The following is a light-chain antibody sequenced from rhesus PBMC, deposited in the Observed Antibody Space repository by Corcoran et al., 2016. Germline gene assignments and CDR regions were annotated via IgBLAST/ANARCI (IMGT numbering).Light chain of an antibody. Sequence: DIQMTQSPSSLSASVGDTVTITCQASQGISQYLAWYQQKPGKAPKLLIYDTSTVESGVPSRFSGSGSGTEFTRSISSLQTEDFATYYCQQHNSYPWTFGQGTKVEVK. CDR2: DTS. J-gene: IGKJ1*01. CDR1: QGISQY. CDR3: QQHNSYPWT. V-gene: IGKV1S3*01.